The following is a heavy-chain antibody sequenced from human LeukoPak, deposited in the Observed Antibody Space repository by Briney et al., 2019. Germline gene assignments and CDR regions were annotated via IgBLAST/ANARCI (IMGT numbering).Heavy chain of an antibody. Sequence: GKSLRLSCAASGFTFSNYAMHWVRQAPGKGLEWVSLISSGGTYEYYADSVKGRFTISRDNSKNTLYLQLNSLRAEDTAVYYCARDSTYYYDSGSSGPHYFDYWGQGTLVTVSS. CDR1: GFTFSNYA. CDR3: ARDSTYYYDSGSSGPHYFDY. J-gene: IGHJ4*02. CDR2: ISSGGTYE. D-gene: IGHD3-10*01. V-gene: IGHV3-30*01.